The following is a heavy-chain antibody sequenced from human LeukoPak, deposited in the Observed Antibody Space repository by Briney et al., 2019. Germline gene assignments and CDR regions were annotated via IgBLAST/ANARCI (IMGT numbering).Heavy chain of an antibody. V-gene: IGHV1-18*01. D-gene: IGHD6-13*01. J-gene: IGHJ4*02. CDR3: ARDAVYSSSWYTQPDY. CDR2: ISAYNGNT. Sequence: ASVKVSCKASGYTFTSYGISWVRQAPGQGLEWMGWISAYNGNTNYAQKLQGRVTMTTDTSTSTAYMELRSLRSDDTAVYYCARDAVYSSSWYTQPDYRGQGTLVTVSS. CDR1: GYTFTSYG.